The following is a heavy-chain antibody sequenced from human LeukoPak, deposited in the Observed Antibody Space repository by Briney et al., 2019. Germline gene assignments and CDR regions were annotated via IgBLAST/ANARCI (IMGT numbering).Heavy chain of an antibody. V-gene: IGHV3-9*03. CDR3: TRASGYSSGAVDY. CDR2: ISWNSGSI. CDR1: GFTFDDYA. J-gene: IGHJ4*02. Sequence: PGRSLRLSCAASGFTFDDYAMHWVRQAPGKGLERLSAISWNSGSIGYADSVKGRFTISRDNAKSTLYLQMNSLIADDMAFYYCTRASGYSSGAVDYWGQGTLVTVSS. D-gene: IGHD5-18*01.